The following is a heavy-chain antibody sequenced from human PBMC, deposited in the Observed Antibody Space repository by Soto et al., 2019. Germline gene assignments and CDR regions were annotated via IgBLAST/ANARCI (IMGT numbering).Heavy chain of an antibody. J-gene: IGHJ6*03. CDR1: GGSISSSSYY. Sequence: PSETLSLTCTVSGGSISSSSYYWGWIRQPPGKGLEWIGSIYYSGRTYYNPSLKSRVTMSVDTSKNQFSLKLSSVTAADTAVYYCARDSRLVVVAATEHYYYYYMDVWGKGTTVTVSS. D-gene: IGHD2-15*01. CDR2: IYYSGRT. CDR3: ARDSRLVVVAATEHYYYYYMDV. V-gene: IGHV4-39*02.